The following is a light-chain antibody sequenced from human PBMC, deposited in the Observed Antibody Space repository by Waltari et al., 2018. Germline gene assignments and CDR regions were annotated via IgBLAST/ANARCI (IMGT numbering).Light chain of an antibody. CDR1: QSSSVW. J-gene: IGKJ4*01. CDR3: QQYNLYPLT. Sequence: DIQMTQSPSTLSASVGDRVTITCRASQSSSVWLAWYQQKPGKAPKLLIYKTSNLQSGVPSRFSGSGSGTEFTLTISSLQPDDFATYYCQQYNLYPLTFGGGTKVEIK. CDR2: KTS. V-gene: IGKV1-5*03.